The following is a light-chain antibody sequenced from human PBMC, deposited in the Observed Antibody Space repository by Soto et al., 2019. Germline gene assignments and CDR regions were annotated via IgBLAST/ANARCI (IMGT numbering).Light chain of an antibody. Sequence: EIVLTQSPATLSLSPGERATLSCRASQSVGNYLAWYQQKTGQAPTLLIYDSSNRATGIPARFSGSGSGTDFTLTISSLEPEEVAVYYCKQRSNWIPFCGGTKVEMK. CDR1: QSVGNY. J-gene: IGKJ4*01. V-gene: IGKV3-11*01. CDR2: DSS. CDR3: KQRSNWIP.